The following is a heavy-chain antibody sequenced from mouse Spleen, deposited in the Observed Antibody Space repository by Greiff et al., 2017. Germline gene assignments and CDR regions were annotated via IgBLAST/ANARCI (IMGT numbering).Heavy chain of an antibody. CDR3: ARCPWRYFDV. Sequence: QVQLKQSGPELVKPGASVKISCKASGYAFSSSWMNWVKQRPGKGLEWIGRIYPGDGDTNYNGKFKGKATLTADKSSSTAYMQLSSLTSEDSAVYFCARCPWRYFDVWGAGTTVTVSS. CDR1: GYAFSSSW. J-gene: IGHJ1*01. V-gene: IGHV1-82*01. CDR2: IYPGDGDT.